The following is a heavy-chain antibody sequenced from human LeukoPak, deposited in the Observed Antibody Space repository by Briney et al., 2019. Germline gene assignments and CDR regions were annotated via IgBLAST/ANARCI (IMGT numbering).Heavy chain of an antibody. Sequence: PGGSLRLSCAASGFTFSTYNMHWVRQAPGKGLEWVSYISSSSISIYSADSVKGRFTISRDDAKNSLYLQMNSLRAEDTAIYYCARGGDDIVVGDYLDYWGQGTLVTVSS. D-gene: IGHD2-15*01. CDR2: ISSSSISI. V-gene: IGHV3-48*01. CDR3: ARGGDDIVVGDYLDY. J-gene: IGHJ4*02. CDR1: GFTFSTYN.